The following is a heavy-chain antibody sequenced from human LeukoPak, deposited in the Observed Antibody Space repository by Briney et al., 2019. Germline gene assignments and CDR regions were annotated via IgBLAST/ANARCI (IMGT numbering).Heavy chain of an antibody. V-gene: IGHV1-18*01. Sequence: ASVKVSCKASGYTLTSYGISWVRQAPGQGLEWMGWISAYNGNTNYAQKLQGRVTMTTDTSTSTAYMELRSLRSDDTAVYYCARDLILYGSGSYYNGGSGYWGQGTLVTVSS. CDR1: GYTLTSYG. CDR3: ARDLILYGSGSYYNGGSGY. J-gene: IGHJ4*02. CDR2: ISAYNGNT. D-gene: IGHD3-10*01.